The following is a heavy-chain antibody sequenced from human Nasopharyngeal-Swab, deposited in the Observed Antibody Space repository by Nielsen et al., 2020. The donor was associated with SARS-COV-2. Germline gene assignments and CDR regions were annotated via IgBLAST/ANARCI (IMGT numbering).Heavy chain of an antibody. V-gene: IGHV4-39*01. CDR2: IYYSGST. Sequence: SETLSLTCTVSGGSISSSSYYWGWIRQPPGKGLEWIGSIYYSGSTYYNPSLKSRATISVDTSKNQFSLKLSSVTAADTAVYYCARLEALRYFDWLLAGGAFDIWGQGTMVTVSS. CDR3: ARLEALRYFDWLLAGGAFDI. J-gene: IGHJ3*02. CDR1: GGSISSSSYY. D-gene: IGHD3-9*01.